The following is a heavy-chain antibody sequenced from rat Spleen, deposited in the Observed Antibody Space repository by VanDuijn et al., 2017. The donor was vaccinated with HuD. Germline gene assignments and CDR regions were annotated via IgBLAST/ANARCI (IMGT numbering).Heavy chain of an antibody. CDR2: IWNSGGT. V-gene: IGHV2-41*01. CDR1: GFSLTSYN. D-gene: IGHD1-6*01. CDR3: ARDPGLLRTIWGYCDY. Sequence: QVQLKESGPGLVQPSQTLSLTCTVAGFSLTSYNVHWVRQPPGKGLEWMGVIWNSGGTRYKSALKSRCSISKDTSKSQVLLKMNSLQTEDTATYYCARDPGLLRTIWGYCDYWGQGVMVTVSS. J-gene: IGHJ2*01.